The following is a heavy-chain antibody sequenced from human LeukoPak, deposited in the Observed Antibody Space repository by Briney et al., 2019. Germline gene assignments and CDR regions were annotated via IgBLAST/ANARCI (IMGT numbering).Heavy chain of an antibody. J-gene: IGHJ4*02. V-gene: IGHV4-39*02. CDR2: IYYSGNT. D-gene: IGHD3-16*01. CDR3: AREHPRGEVDDFDY. CDR1: SISISNSSYY. Sequence: SETLSLTCTVSSISISNSSYYWGWIRQPPGKGLEWIGTIYYSGNTYYSPSLKSRLTISLDTSMNQFSLRLSSVTAADTAVYYCAREHPRGEVDDFDYWGQGTLVTVSS.